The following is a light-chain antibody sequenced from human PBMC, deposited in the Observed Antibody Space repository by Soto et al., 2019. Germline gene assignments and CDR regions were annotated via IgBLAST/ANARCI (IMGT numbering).Light chain of an antibody. Sequence: EILMTQSPATLSVSPGARATLSCGASQSVGSDLVWYRQKPGQAPRLLIYGASNRATGVPDRFRGSGSGTVFTLTISSMQYDDFEVYYCQQYLDWTRTFGQGTRLEIK. V-gene: IGKV3-15*01. J-gene: IGKJ5*01. CDR1: QSVGSD. CDR3: QQYLDWTRT. CDR2: GAS.